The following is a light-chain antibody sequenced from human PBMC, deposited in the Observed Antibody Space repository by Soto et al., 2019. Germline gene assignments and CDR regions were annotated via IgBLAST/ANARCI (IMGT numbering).Light chain of an antibody. Sequence: EGVLTQSPGTRSLSPGERATLSCRASQSLSSNYLAWYQQNPGQAPRLLISGTSSRATGIPDRFSGSGSGTDFTLTISRLEPEDFAVYSCQQHGSSRTFGQGTKVDI. J-gene: IGKJ1*01. CDR2: GTS. CDR1: QSLSSNY. V-gene: IGKV3-20*01. CDR3: QQHGSSRT.